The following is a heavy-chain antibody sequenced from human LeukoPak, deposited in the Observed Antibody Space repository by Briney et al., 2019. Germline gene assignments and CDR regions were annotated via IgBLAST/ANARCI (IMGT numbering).Heavy chain of an antibody. CDR2: IYYSGST. J-gene: IGHJ4*02. CDR1: GGSISSGGYY. V-gene: IGHV4-31*03. CDR3: ARGGLLLWFGELLYQPFDY. Sequence: SETLSLTCTVSGGSISSGGYYWSRIRQHPGKGLEWIGYIYYSGSTYYNPSLKSRVTISVDTSKNQFSLKLSSVTAADTAVYYCARGGLLLWFGELLYQPFDYWGQGTLVTVSS. D-gene: IGHD3-10*01.